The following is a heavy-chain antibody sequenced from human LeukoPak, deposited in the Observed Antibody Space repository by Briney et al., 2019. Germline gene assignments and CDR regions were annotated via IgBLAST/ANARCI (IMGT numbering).Heavy chain of an antibody. D-gene: IGHD7-27*01. V-gene: IGHV4-39*07. Sequence: SETLSLTCTVSGDSISSSSSYWGWIRQPPGEGLEWIGSIYYSGSTYYNTSLKSRVTISVDTSKNQFSLRLNSVTAADTAVYYCASRKLGNDYWGQGTLVTVSS. CDR1: GDSISSSSSY. CDR2: IYYSGST. J-gene: IGHJ4*02. CDR3: ASRKLGNDY.